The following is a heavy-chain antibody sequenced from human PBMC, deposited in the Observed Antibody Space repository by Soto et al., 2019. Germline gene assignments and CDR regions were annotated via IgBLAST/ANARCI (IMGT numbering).Heavy chain of an antibody. CDR1: GFTFSSYC. CDR3: AKDSAEVTTVAKGYFDY. Sequence: PGGSLRLSCAASGFTFSSYCMHWVRQAPGKGLEWVAVISYDGSNKYYAGSVKGRFTISRDNSKNTLYLQMNSLRAEDTAVYYCAKDSAEVTTVAKGYFDYWGKGTLVTVSS. D-gene: IGHD4-17*01. CDR2: ISYDGSNK. J-gene: IGHJ4*02. V-gene: IGHV3-30*18.